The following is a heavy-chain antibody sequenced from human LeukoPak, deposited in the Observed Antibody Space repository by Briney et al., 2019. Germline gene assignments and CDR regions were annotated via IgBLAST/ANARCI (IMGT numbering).Heavy chain of an antibody. Sequence: ASETLSLTCAVYGGSFSGYYWSWIRQPPGKGLEWIGEINHSGSTNYNPSLKSRVTISVDTSKNQFSLKLSSVTAADTAVYYCARAYSSSWYFNWFDPWGQGTLVTVSS. CDR3: ARAYSSSWYFNWFDP. CDR1: GGSFSGYY. J-gene: IGHJ5*02. D-gene: IGHD6-13*01. CDR2: INHSGST. V-gene: IGHV4-34*01.